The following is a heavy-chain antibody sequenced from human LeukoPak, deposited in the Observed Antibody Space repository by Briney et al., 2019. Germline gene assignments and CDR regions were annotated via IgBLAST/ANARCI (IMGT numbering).Heavy chain of an antibody. D-gene: IGHD2-15*01. Sequence: GGSLRLSCADSGFTVSSNYMRWVRQAPGKGLEWVSVIYSGGSTHYADSVKGRFTISRDNSKNTLYLQMNSLRAEDTAVYYCAKDGYCSAGSCFSANDAFDIWGQGTMVTVSS. CDR2: IYSGGST. CDR1: GFTVSSNY. CDR3: AKDGYCSAGSCFSANDAFDI. V-gene: IGHV3-66*01. J-gene: IGHJ3*02.